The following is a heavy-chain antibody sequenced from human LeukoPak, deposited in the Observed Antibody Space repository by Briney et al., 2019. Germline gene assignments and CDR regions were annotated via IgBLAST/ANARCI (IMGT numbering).Heavy chain of an antibody. J-gene: IGHJ4*02. CDR2: ITGSGDYT. V-gene: IGHV3-23*01. Sequence: GGSLRLSCAASGFTFSGYAMTWVRQAPGKGLEWVSSITGSGDYTYYIDSVKGRFTISRDNSKNILYLQMNSLRGEDTALYYCAKDGLYYDGSAHVYYFDYWGQGTLVAVSS. D-gene: IGHD3-22*01. CDR1: GFTFSGYA. CDR3: AKDGLYYDGSAHVYYFDY.